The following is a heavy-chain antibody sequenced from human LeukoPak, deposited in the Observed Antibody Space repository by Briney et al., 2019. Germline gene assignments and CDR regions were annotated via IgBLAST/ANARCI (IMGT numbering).Heavy chain of an antibody. J-gene: IGHJ3*02. CDR2: IYYSGST. Sequence: SETLSLTCTVSGGSINNYYWSWIRQPPGKGLEWIGYIYYSGSTNYNPSLKSRVTISVDTSKNQFSLKLSSVTAADTAVYYCARLEDSAFDIWGQGTMVTVSS. V-gene: IGHV4-59*08. D-gene: IGHD1-1*01. CDR1: GGSINNYY. CDR3: ARLEDSAFDI.